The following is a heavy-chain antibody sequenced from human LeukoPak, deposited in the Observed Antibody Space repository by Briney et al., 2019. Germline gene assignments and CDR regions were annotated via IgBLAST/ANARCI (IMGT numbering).Heavy chain of an antibody. J-gene: IGHJ5*02. CDR3: ARLAAAGSNWFDP. CDR2: INPNSGGT. Sequence: ASVKVSCKASGYTFTGYYMHWVRQAPGQGLKWMGWINPNSGGTNYAQKFQGRVTMTRDTSISTAYMELSRLRSDDTAVYYCARLAAAGSNWFDPWGQGTLVTVSS. CDR1: GYTFTGYY. V-gene: IGHV1-2*02. D-gene: IGHD6-13*01.